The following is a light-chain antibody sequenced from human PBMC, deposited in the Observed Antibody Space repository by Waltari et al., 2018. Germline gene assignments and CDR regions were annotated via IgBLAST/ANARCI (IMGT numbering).Light chain of an antibody. CDR2: GAS. CDR3: QKYDRLPAT. CDR1: QSVSRF. V-gene: IGKV3-20*01. Sequence: DIVLTQSPGTLSLSPGERGTLSCRASQSVSRFLAWYQKKPGQAPRLLIYGASTRATGIPDRFSGSGSGTDFSLTISRLEPEYFAVYYCQKYDRLPATFGQGTKVEIK. J-gene: IGKJ1*01.